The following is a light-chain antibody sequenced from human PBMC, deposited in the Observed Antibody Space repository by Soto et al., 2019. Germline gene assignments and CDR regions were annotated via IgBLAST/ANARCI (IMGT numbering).Light chain of an antibody. J-gene: IGKJ1*01. CDR1: QSFSSNY. CDR2: GGS. V-gene: IGKV3-20*01. CDR3: QQYGSSPRT. Sequence: PGVRATLSCRASQSFSSNYLAWYQQKPGQAPRLLIYGGSSRATGTPDRFSGSGSGTDFTLTISRLEPEDFAVYYCQQYGSSPRTFGQGTKVEIK.